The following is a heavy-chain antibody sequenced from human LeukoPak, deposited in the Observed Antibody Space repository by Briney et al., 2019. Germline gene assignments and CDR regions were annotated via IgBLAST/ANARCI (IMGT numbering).Heavy chain of an antibody. CDR2: IYYSGST. CDR3: ARDRYDSSGYYPLYYCYYGMDV. CDR1: GGSISSGDYY. Sequence: SEALSLTCTVSGGSISSGDYYWSWIRQPPGKGLEWIGYIYYSGSTYYNPSLKSRVTISVDTSKNQFSLKLSSVTAADTAVYYCARDRYDSSGYYPLYYCYYGMDVWGQGTTVTVSS. D-gene: IGHD3-22*01. V-gene: IGHV4-30-4*01. J-gene: IGHJ6*02.